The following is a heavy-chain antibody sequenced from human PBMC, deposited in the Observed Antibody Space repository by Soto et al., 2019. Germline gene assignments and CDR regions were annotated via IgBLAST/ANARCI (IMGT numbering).Heavy chain of an antibody. Sequence: PGGSLRLSCAASGFTFSDYYMSWVRQAPGKGLEWVSSISSSGSTIYYADSVKGRFTISRDNAKNSLYLQMNSLRAEDTAVYYCARDSTVRKFRLITTVVTLDYYYYGMDVWGQGTTVTVSS. CDR1: GFTFSDYY. J-gene: IGHJ6*02. V-gene: IGHV3-11*04. D-gene: IGHD3-22*01. CDR2: ISSSGSTI. CDR3: ARDSTVRKFRLITTVVTLDYYYYGMDV.